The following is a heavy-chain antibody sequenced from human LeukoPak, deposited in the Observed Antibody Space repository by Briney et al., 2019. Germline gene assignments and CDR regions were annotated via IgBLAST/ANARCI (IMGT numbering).Heavy chain of an antibody. J-gene: IGHJ4*02. CDR2: ISAYNGNT. V-gene: IGHV1-18*01. Sequence: ASVKVSCKASGYTFTSYGISWVRQAPGQGLEWMGWISAYNGNTNYAQKLQGRVTMTTDTSTSTAYMELRSLSSDDTAVYYCARDGDSGYSYGTSDYWGQGTLVTVSS. CDR3: ARDGDSGYSYGTSDY. CDR1: GYTFTSYG. D-gene: IGHD5-18*01.